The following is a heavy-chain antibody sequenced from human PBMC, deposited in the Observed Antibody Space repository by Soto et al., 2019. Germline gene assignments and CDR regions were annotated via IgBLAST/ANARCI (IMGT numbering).Heavy chain of an antibody. CDR3: AREEYYYNSGSLLIPAY. Sequence: QVQLVQSGAEVKKPGASVKVSCKTSGYTFTNHFLHWVRQAPGQGLEYMGMINPSSGATTYAQKFRGRVTMTRDTSASSVYMELRSLTSDDTAIYYCAREEYYYNSGSLLIPAYWGQGTLVTVSS. CDR2: INPSSGAT. CDR1: GYTFTNHF. D-gene: IGHD3-10*01. V-gene: IGHV1-46*01. J-gene: IGHJ4*02.